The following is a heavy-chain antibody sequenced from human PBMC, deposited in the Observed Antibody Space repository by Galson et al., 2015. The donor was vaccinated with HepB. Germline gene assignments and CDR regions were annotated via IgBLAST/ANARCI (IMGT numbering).Heavy chain of an antibody. J-gene: IGHJ4*02. CDR1: GFIFSSYA. Sequence: SLRLSCAASGFIFSSYALSWVRQTPGKGLEWVSVMSGSGGSANYADSVKGRFTISRGNSKNTLYLQMNSLRAEDTAVYYCAKHGVDGPGTNCPLVFWGQGTLVTVSP. CDR2: MSGSGGSA. V-gene: IGHV3-23*01. D-gene: IGHD3-10*01. CDR3: AKHGVDGPGTNCPLVF.